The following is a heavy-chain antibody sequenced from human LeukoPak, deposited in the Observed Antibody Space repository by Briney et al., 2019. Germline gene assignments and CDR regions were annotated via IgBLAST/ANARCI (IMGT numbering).Heavy chain of an antibody. J-gene: IGHJ6*03. CDR3: AIVVVPAAEDKGSYYYYYMDV. V-gene: IGHV1-69*05. CDR2: IIPIFGTA. CDR1: GGTFSSYA. Sequence: SVKVSCKASGGTFSSYAISWVRQAPGQGLEWMGGIIPIFGTANYAQKFQGRVAITTDESTSTAYMELSSLRSEDTAVYYCAIVVVPAAEDKGSYYYYYMDVWGKGTTVTVSS. D-gene: IGHD2-2*01.